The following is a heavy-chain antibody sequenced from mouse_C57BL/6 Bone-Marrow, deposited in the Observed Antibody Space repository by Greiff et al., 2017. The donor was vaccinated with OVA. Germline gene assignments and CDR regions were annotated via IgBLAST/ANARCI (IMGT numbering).Heavy chain of an antibody. J-gene: IGHJ3*01. V-gene: IGHV1-50*01. CDR1: GYTFTSYW. D-gene: IGHD3-2*02. CDR2: IDPSDSYT. CDR3: ARRTAQAPGAWFLAY. Sequence: QVQLQQPGAELVKPGASVKLSCKASGYTFTSYWMQWVKQRPGQGLEWIGEIDPSDSYTNYNQKFKGKATLTVDTSSSTAYMQLSSLTSEDSAVYYCARRTAQAPGAWFLAYWGQGTLVTVSA.